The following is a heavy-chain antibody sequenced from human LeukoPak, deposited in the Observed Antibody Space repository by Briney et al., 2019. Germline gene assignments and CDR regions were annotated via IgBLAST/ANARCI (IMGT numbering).Heavy chain of an antibody. D-gene: IGHD3-22*01. V-gene: IGHV4-38-2*02. CDR3: ARTLYDSGGYYSYGAFDV. J-gene: IGHJ3*01. Sequence: PSETLSLTCSVSGYSIRSGYHWAWFRQAPGKGLEWIGEIYHSGTANYKPSLKRRVTISVDKSKNQVSLKLSSVTAADTAVYYCARTLYDSGGYYSYGAFDVWGQGTMVTVSS. CDR2: IYHSGTA. CDR1: GYSIRSGYH.